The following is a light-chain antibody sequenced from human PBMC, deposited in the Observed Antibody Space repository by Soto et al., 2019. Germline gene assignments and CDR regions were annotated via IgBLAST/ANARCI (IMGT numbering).Light chain of an antibody. Sequence: QSVLTQPASVSGSPGQSLTISCTGTRTDVGGSNHVSWYQQHPGKAPQPMIYEVGNRPSGVSNRFSGSKSGNTASLTVSGLQAEDEDDYYCRSTVGSDNCVFGGGTKVTVL. V-gene: IGLV2-14*01. J-gene: IGLJ3*02. CDR2: EVG. CDR3: RSTVGSDNCV. CDR1: RTDVGGSNH.